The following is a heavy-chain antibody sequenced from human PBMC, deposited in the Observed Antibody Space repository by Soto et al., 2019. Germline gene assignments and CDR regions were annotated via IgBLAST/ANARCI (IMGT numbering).Heavy chain of an antibody. Sequence: PGGSLRLSCVAPAFIFTGFGMHWVRQPPGKGLEWVAVVRFNGGTIYYADSVKGRFTISRDNSRNTVYLQMNSLRADDTAVYYCAKDRLAGGFDYWGQGTLVTVSS. V-gene: IGHV3-30*02. CDR2: VRFNGGTI. D-gene: IGHD3-16*01. J-gene: IGHJ4*02. CDR3: AKDRLAGGFDY. CDR1: AFIFTGFG.